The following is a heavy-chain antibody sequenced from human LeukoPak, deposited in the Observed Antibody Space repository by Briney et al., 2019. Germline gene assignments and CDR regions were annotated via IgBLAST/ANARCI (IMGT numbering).Heavy chain of an antibody. D-gene: IGHD2-8*01. CDR1: GGSISSSTYY. V-gene: IGHV4-39*01. CDR2: IYYSGRT. CDR3: ARHVDLYEIDY. J-gene: IGHJ4*02. Sequence: KSSETLSLTCAVSGGSISSSTYYWGWIRQPPGKGLEWIANIYYSGRTYYNPSLKSRVTISVDMSRNQFSLLVDSVTAADTAVYYCARHVDLYEIDYWGQGTLVTVSS.